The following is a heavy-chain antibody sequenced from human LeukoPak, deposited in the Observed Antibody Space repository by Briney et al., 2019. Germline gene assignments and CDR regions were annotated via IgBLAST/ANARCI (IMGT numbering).Heavy chain of an antibody. J-gene: IGHJ4*02. CDR2: IYYSGST. D-gene: IGHD6-19*01. CDR1: GGSFSSYY. Sequence: PSETLSLTCAVYGGSFSSYYWSWIRQPPGKGLEWIGYIYYSGSTNYNPSLKSRVTILEDTSKNQFSLKLNSVTAADTAVYYCAKRDSSGWNYFDYWGQGTLVTVSS. CDR3: AKRDSSGWNYFDY. V-gene: IGHV4-59*01.